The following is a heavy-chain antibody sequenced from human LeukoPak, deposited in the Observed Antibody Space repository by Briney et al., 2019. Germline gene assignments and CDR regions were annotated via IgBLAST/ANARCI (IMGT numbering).Heavy chain of an antibody. CDR2: ISGDAALT. V-gene: IGHV3-23*01. J-gene: IGHJ4*02. D-gene: IGHD2-21*02. CDR3: AKDHGVDWHFDY. CDR1: GFTFSSYA. Sequence: GGSLRLSCAASGFTFSSYAISWVRQAPGKGLEWVSSISGDAALTYYADSAKGRFTISRDNSENTLYLQMNSLGADDTAVYYCAKDHGVDWHFDYWGRGTLVTVSS.